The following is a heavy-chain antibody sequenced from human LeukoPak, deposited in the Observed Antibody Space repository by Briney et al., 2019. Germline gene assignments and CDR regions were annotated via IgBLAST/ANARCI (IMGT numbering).Heavy chain of an antibody. V-gene: IGHV3-48*03. Sequence: GGSLRLSCAASGFTFSSYEMNWVRQAPGKGLEWVSYISSSGSTIYYADSVKGRFTISRDNAKNSLYLQMNSLRAENTAVYYCARDTTPCDYWGQGTLVTVSS. CDR1: GFTFSSYE. J-gene: IGHJ4*02. D-gene: IGHD1-26*01. CDR2: ISSSGSTI. CDR3: ARDTTPCDY.